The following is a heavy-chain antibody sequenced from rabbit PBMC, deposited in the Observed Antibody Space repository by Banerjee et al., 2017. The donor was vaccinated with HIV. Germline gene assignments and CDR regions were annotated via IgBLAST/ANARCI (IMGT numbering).Heavy chain of an antibody. CDR1: GFSLSIYE. Sequence: QEQLEESGGDLVKPEGSLTLTCTASGFSLSIYEMCWVRQAPGKGLEWIGYIYYDGTTYYASWAKGRFTISKTSSTTVTLQMTSLTAADTATYFCARHETGTSGWSFNLWGPGTLVTVS. D-gene: IGHD1-1*01. J-gene: IGHJ4*01. CDR2: IYYDGTT. V-gene: IGHV1S45*01. CDR3: ARHETGTSGWSFNL.